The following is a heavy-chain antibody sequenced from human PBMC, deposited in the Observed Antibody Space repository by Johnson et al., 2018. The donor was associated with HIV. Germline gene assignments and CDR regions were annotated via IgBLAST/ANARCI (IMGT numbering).Heavy chain of an antibody. CDR1: GFTFSSYG. V-gene: IGHV3-15*01. D-gene: IGHD2-8*01. Sequence: MLLVESGGGVVQPGRSLRLSCAASGFTFSSYGMHWVRQAPGNGLEWVGRIKSKTDGGTTDYAAPVKGRFTISRDDSKNTLYLQMNSLKTEDTAVYYCTTARTYFWGQGTMVTVSS. CDR3: TTARTYF. CDR2: IKSKTDGGTT. J-gene: IGHJ3*01.